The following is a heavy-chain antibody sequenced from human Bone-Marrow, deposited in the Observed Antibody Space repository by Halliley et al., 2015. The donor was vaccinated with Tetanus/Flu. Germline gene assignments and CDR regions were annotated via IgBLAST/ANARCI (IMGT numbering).Heavy chain of an antibody. CDR2: SYRGDMT. D-gene: IGHD3-16*01. CDR3: APESWGSGRRSVDVFDV. V-gene: IGHV3-23*01. Sequence: SYRGDMTYYADSVKGRFTISRDNAKNTVHLQMNSLGAEDTGVYYCAPESWGSGRRSVDVFDVWGPGTMVIVSS. J-gene: IGHJ3*01.